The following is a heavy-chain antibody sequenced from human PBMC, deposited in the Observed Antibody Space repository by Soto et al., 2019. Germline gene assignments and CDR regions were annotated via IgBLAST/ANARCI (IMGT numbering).Heavy chain of an antibody. CDR2: VAQNGYI. Sequence: QVQLQESGPGLVKPSGTLSLTCTVSNGSISSSNWWSWVRQSPGKGLEWIGEVAQNGYIGSIPSLKSRHPILLDRPTTRCSLRLTSVTAADTAVYYWARNRLDGYDFDSWGQGILVTVSS. CDR1: NGSISSSNW. CDR3: ARNRLDGYDFDS. J-gene: IGHJ4*02. V-gene: IGHV4-4*02. D-gene: IGHD5-12*01.